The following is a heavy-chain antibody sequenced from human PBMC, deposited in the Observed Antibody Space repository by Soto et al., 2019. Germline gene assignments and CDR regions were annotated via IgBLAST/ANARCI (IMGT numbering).Heavy chain of an antibody. V-gene: IGHV3-66*01. CDR1: GFTFSSYS. D-gene: IGHD3-10*01. J-gene: IGHJ6*02. CDR2: IHSDGST. CDR3: ARDQFFGSASSNNRYSYFYGMDV. Sequence: EVQLVESGGGLVQPGGSLRLSCAASGFTFSSYSMNWVRQAPGKGLEWVSYIHSDGSTFYTESVKDRFTVSRDNSKNTLYLHMNSLRVEDTAIYYCARDQFFGSASSNNRYSYFYGMDVWGQGTTVTVSS.